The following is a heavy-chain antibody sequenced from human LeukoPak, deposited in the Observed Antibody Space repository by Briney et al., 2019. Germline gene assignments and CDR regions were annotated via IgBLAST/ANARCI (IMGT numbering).Heavy chain of an antibody. J-gene: IGHJ4*02. CDR1: GFTFSSYG. Sequence: PGGSLRLSCAASGFTFSSYGMHWARQAPGKGLEWVAVIWYDGSNKYYADSVKGRFTISRDDTKNTLYLQLNSLRAGDTAVYYCARAHSSSSTFDLWGQGTLVTVSS. CDR2: IWYDGSNK. V-gene: IGHV3-33*01. D-gene: IGHD6-6*01. CDR3: ARAHSSSSTFDL.